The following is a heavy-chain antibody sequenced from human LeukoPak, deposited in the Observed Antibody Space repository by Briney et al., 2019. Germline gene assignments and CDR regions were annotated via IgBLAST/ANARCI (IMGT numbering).Heavy chain of an antibody. Sequence: GAAVKVSCKASGYTFTCYYMHWVGQAPGRGLEWMGWVNPNSGGTNYAQNFQGRVTMTRDPSNSTAYMELSRLRSDDTAVYYCARSPHYGGNSGFDYWGQGTLVTVSS. J-gene: IGHJ4*02. D-gene: IGHD4-23*01. CDR3: ARSPHYGGNSGFDY. CDR2: VNPNSGGT. V-gene: IGHV1-2*02. CDR1: GYTFTCYY.